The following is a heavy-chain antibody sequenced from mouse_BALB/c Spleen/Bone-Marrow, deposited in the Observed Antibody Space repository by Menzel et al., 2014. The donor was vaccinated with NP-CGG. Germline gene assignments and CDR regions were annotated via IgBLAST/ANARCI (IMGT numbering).Heavy chain of an antibody. CDR3: ARSGTDYAMDY. D-gene: IGHD4-1*01. CDR2: IWSDGST. CDR1: GFSLTSYG. V-gene: IGHV2-6-2*01. Sequence: VKLVESGPDLVAPSRSLSLTCTVSGFSLTSYGLHWVRQPPGKGLEWLGVIWSDGSTTYNSALKSRLSISKDNSKRQVLLKMNSLQTDDTAMYYCARSGTDYAMDYWGQGTSVTVSS. J-gene: IGHJ4*01.